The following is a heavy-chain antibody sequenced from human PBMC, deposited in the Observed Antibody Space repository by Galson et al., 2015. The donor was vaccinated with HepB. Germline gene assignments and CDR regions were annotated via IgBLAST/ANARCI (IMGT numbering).Heavy chain of an antibody. V-gene: IGHV3-7*03. D-gene: IGHD1-26*01. CDR3: ARDITISEHEDRFDP. Sequence: SLRLSCAASGFTFSSYWMSWVRQAPGKGLEWVANIKQDGSEKYYVDSVKGRFTISRDNAKNSLYLQMNSLRAEDTAVYYCARDITISEHEDRFDPWGQGTLVTVS. CDR2: IKQDGSEK. CDR1: GFTFSSYW. J-gene: IGHJ5*02.